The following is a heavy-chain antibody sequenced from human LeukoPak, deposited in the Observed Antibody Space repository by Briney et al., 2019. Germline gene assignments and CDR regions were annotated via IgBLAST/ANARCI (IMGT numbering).Heavy chain of an antibody. CDR1: GFTFSDYY. Sequence: KPGGTLRLSCAASGFTFSDYYMSWIRQAPGKGLEWVSYISSSGSNIYYADSVKGRFTLSRDNAKNSLYLQMNSFRAPHPAVYDCASMTRRLGAFDIWGQGTMVTVSS. CDR3: ASMTRRLGAFDI. CDR2: ISSSGSNI. J-gene: IGHJ3*02. D-gene: IGHD3-16*01. V-gene: IGHV3-11*04.